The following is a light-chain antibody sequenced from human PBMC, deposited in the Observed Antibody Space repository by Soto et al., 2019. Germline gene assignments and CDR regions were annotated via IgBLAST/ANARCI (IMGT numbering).Light chain of an antibody. CDR3: QHYDHVQVT. CDR1: QDIDNY. J-gene: IGKJ5*01. V-gene: IGKV1-33*01. CDR2: DAS. Sequence: DIQMTQSPSSLSASVGDRVTITCQASQDIDNYLNWYQQKPGKAPNLLIYDASNLETGVPSRFSGGGPGTDFTFTITSLQPEAIATYYCQHYDHVQVTFGQGTRLEIK.